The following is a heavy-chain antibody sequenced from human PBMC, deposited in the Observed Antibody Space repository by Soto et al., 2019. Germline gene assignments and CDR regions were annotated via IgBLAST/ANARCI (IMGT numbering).Heavy chain of an antibody. D-gene: IGHD2-2*01. CDR3: AKGLYCSSTSCYAPDYYYYYGMDV. V-gene: IGHV3-23*01. Sequence: LRLSCAASGFTFSSYAMSWVRQAPGKGLEWVSAISGSGGSTYYADSVKGRFTISRDNSKNTLYLQMNSLRAEDTAVYYCAKGLYCSSTSCYAPDYYYYYGMDVWGQGTTVTVSS. CDR1: GFTFSSYA. CDR2: ISGSGGST. J-gene: IGHJ6*02.